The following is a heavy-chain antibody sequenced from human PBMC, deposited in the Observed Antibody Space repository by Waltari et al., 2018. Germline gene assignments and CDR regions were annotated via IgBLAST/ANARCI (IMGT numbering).Heavy chain of an antibody. D-gene: IGHD2-8*01. J-gene: IGHJ3*02. Sequence: EVQLVESGGGLIQPGGSLRLSCAASGFTVSSNYMSWVRQAPGKGLEWVSVIYSGGSTYYADSVKGRFTISRDKSKNTLYLQMNSLRAEDTAVYYCAKPDSPMGDAFDIWGQGTMVTVSS. CDR1: GFTVSSNY. CDR2: IYSGGST. V-gene: IGHV3-53*01. CDR3: AKPDSPMGDAFDI.